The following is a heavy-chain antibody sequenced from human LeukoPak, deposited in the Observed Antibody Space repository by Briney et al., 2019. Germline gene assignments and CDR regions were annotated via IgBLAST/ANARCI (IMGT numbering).Heavy chain of an antibody. Sequence: GGSLRLSCAASGFTFSSYWLSWFGKAPGKGLEWVANIKQDGSEKYYVDSVKGRFTISRDNAKNSLYLQMNSLRAEDTAVFYCARSNWAAFDIWGQGTMVTVSS. CDR1: GFTFSSYW. V-gene: IGHV3-7*01. CDR2: IKQDGSEK. CDR3: ARSNWAAFDI. J-gene: IGHJ3*02. D-gene: IGHD7-27*01.